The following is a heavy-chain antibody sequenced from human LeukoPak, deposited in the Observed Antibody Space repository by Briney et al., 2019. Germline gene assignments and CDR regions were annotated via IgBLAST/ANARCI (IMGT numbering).Heavy chain of an antibody. D-gene: IGHD6-6*01. CDR2: INPNSGGT. CDR3: ASLAAYSWGSSSPFDY. J-gene: IGHJ4*02. Sequence: SVKVTRMASGYTFTGYYMHWVRQAPGQGLEWMGWINPNSGGTNYAQKFQGRVTMTRDTSISTAYMELSRLRSDDTAVYYCASLAAYSWGSSSPFDYWGQGTLVTVSS. V-gene: IGHV1-2*02. CDR1: GYTFTGYY.